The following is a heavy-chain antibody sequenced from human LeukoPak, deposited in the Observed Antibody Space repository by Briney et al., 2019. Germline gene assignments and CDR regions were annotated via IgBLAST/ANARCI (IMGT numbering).Heavy chain of an antibody. CDR2: IYYSGST. J-gene: IGHJ6*02. CDR1: GGSISSYY. V-gene: IGHV4-59*01. D-gene: IGHD5-12*01. CDR3: ARGVGLPGYYYYYGMDV. Sequence: PSETLSLTCTVSGGSISSYYWNWIRQPPGKGLEWIGYIYYSGSTNYNPSLKSRVTISVDTSKNQFSLKLSSVTAADTAVYYCARGVGLPGYYYYYGMDVWGQGTTVTVSS.